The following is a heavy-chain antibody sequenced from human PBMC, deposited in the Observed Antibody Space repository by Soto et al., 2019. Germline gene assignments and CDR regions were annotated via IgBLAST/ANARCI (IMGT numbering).Heavy chain of an antibody. CDR1: GFTFSSYA. J-gene: IGHJ4*01. CDR2: VSFEGSDK. CDR3: ARGGWAGGWGFDF. V-gene: IGHV3-30-3*01. Sequence: PGGSLRLSWAASGFTFSSYAMHWVRQAPGKGLEWVALVSFEGSDKFYADSVKGRFTVFRDNSKNTLYLQMNSLRPDDTAAYYCARGGWAGGWGFDFWGQGTPVTVSS. D-gene: IGHD6-19*01.